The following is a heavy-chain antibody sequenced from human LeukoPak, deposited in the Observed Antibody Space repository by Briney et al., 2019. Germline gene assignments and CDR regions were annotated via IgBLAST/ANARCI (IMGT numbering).Heavy chain of an antibody. CDR2: IYHSGNT. CDR3: ARAGYGDSDFDY. CDR1: GYSISTSYY. V-gene: IGHV4-38-2*02. D-gene: IGHD4-17*01. J-gene: IGHJ4*02. Sequence: PSETLSLTCTVSGYSISTSYYWGWIRQPPGKGLEWIGSIYHSGNTYYNPSLKSRVTISVDTSKNRFSLKLNSVTAADTAVYYCARAGYGDSDFDYWGQGTLVTVSS.